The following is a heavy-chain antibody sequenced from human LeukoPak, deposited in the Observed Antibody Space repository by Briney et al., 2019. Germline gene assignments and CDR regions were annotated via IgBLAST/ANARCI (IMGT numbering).Heavy chain of an antibody. CDR3: AKGYCSGGSCYLASLDY. D-gene: IGHD2-15*01. CDR1: GFTFDNYA. CDR2: ISWNSGSI. Sequence: GGSLRLSCAASGFTFDNYAMHWDRQAPGRGLEWVSGISWNSGSIGYADSVKGRFTISRDNAKNSLYLQMNSLRAEDTALYYCAKGYCSGGSCYLASLDYWGQGTLVTVSS. J-gene: IGHJ4*02. V-gene: IGHV3-9*01.